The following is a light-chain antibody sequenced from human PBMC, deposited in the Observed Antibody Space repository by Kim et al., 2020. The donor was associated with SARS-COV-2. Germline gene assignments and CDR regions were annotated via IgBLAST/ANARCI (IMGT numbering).Light chain of an antibody. CDR2: VNSDGSH. J-gene: IGLJ1*01. Sequence: SVTLTGTLSNGHSNVAVAWHQQQPEKGPRYLLRVNSDGSHRKGDGNPDRFSGSSPGAERYLTISSLQSEDEADYYCQTWVTAIQVFGPGTKFTVL. V-gene: IGLV4-69*01. CDR3: QTWVTAIQV. CDR1: NGHSNVA.